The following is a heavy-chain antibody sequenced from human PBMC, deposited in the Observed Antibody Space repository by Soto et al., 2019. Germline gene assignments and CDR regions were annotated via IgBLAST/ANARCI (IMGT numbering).Heavy chain of an antibody. CDR2: IDTSGST. CDR3: ARGPSHSSGFWGWGLRYYYGMDV. CDR1: GGSISSYY. J-gene: IGHJ6*04. Sequence: QVQLQESGPGLVKPSETLSLTCTVSGGSISSYYWSWIRQPAGEGLEWIGRIDTSGSTNYNTSLKRRLPMSVDTSKNQFSLKLSSVTAADTAVYYCARGPSHSSGFWGWGLRYYYGMDVWGKGTTVTVSS. D-gene: IGHD3-22*01. V-gene: IGHV4-4*07.